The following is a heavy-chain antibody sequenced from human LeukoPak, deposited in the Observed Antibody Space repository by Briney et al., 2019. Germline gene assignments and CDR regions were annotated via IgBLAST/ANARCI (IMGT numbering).Heavy chain of an antibody. D-gene: IGHD5-24*01. V-gene: IGHV3-23*01. Sequence: TGGSLRLSCAASGFTFSTYAMSWVRQTPGKGLEWVSGISGSGDSTYYADSVKGRFTISRDISKNTLYLQMNSLRAEDTAVYYCAKDSRDYNFRTEYYFDYWGQGTLVTVSS. CDR1: GFTFSTYA. J-gene: IGHJ4*02. CDR3: AKDSRDYNFRTEYYFDY. CDR2: ISGSGDST.